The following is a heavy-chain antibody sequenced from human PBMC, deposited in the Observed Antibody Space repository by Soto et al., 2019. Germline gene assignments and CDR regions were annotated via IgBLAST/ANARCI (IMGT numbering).Heavy chain of an antibody. J-gene: IGHJ5*02. CDR2: INAGNGNT. CDR1: GYTFTTYA. V-gene: IGHV1-3*01. D-gene: IGHD3-9*01. Sequence: ASVKVSCKASGYTFTTYAMHWVRQAPGQRLEWMGWINAGNGNTKYSQKFQGRVTITRDTSASTAYMELSSLRSEDTAVYYCARVYFDWLLYGYSWFDPWGQGTLVTVSS. CDR3: ARVYFDWLLYGYSWFDP.